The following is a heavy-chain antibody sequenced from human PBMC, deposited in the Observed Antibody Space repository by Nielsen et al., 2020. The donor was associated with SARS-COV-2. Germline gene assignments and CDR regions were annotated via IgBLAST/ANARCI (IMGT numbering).Heavy chain of an antibody. Sequence: GGSLSLSCAASGFTFNNYDMSWVRQAPGKGLEWVSGINWNGSTGYADSLKSRFTISRDTAKNSLYLQMNSLSAEDTALYHCARDYGGNLGFWGRYGINVWGQGTTVTVSS. D-gene: IGHD4-23*01. CDR3: ARDYGGNLGFWGRYGINV. J-gene: IGHJ6*02. CDR1: GFTFNNYD. V-gene: IGHV3-20*01. CDR2: INWNGST.